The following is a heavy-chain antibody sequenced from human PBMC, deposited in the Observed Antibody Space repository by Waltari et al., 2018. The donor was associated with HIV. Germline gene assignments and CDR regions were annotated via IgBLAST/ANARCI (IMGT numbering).Heavy chain of an antibody. CDR1: GYTFTNYY. Sequence: QVQLVQSWAEVKKPGASVTVSCTGSGYTFTNYYIHWVRQAPGQGLEWMARINPSGGSTSHAQKFQGRVTMTRDTSTSTVYMELSSLRSEDTAVYYCARDKAVGIITSVFNMWGQGTMVIVSS. CDR2: INPSGGST. CDR3: ARDKAVGIITSVFNM. J-gene: IGHJ3*02. D-gene: IGHD3-3*01. V-gene: IGHV1-46*01.